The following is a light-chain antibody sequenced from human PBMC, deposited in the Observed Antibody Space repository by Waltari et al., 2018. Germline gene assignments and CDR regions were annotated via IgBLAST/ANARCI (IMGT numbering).Light chain of an antibody. Sequence: QSPLTQPPSASASPGQSVPISCTGTSTAVGGYNSVSWYPQHPGKAPKLMIYEVSKRPSGVPDRFSGSKSGNTASLTVSGLQAEDEADYYCSSYAGSNNYVFGTGTKVTVL. CDR1: STAVGGYNS. J-gene: IGLJ1*01. CDR3: SSYAGSNNYV. CDR2: EVS. V-gene: IGLV2-8*01.